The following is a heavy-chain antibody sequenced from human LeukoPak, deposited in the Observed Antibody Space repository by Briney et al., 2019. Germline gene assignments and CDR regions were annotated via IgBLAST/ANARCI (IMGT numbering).Heavy chain of an antibody. V-gene: IGHV4-34*01. D-gene: IGHD6-13*01. Sequence: SETLSLTCAVYGGSFSGYYWNWIRQPPGKGLEWIGEINHSGSTNYNPSLKSRVTISVDTSKNQFSLKLSSVTAADTAVYYCARGLGLDSSSWYWGQGTLVTVSS. CDR3: ARGLGLDSSSWY. CDR1: GGSFSGYY. J-gene: IGHJ4*02. CDR2: INHSGST.